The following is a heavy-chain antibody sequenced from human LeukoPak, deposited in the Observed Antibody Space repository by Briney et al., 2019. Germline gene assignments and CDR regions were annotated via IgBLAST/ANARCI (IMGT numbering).Heavy chain of an antibody. Sequence: SETLSLTCTVSGGSISSYYWSWIRQPAGKGLEWTGRIYTSGSTNYNPSLKSRVTISVDTSKNQFSLKLSSVTAADTAVYYCARVGSNSLYYYYYYYMDVWGKGTTVTVSS. CDR2: IYTSGST. V-gene: IGHV4-4*07. D-gene: IGHD4-11*01. CDR1: GGSISSYY. CDR3: ARVGSNSLYYYYYYYMDV. J-gene: IGHJ6*03.